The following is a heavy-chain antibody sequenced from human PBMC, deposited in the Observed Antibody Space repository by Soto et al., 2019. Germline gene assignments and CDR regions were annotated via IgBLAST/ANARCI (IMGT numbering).Heavy chain of an antibody. Sequence: SETLSLTCTVSGGSISSYYWSWIRQPPGKGLEWIGYIYYSGSTNYNLSLKSRVTISVDTSKTQFSLKPSSVTAADTAVYYWARVNSVIVATFGQWVFDILGEGMMFTV. D-gene: IGHD5-12*01. J-gene: IGHJ3*02. CDR3: ARVNSVIVATFGQWVFDI. CDR2: IYYSGST. V-gene: IGHV4-59*01. CDR1: GGSISSYY.